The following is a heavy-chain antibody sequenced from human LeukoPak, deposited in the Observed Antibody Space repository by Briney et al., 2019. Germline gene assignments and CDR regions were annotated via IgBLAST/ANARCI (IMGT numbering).Heavy chain of an antibody. Sequence: SVKVSCKASGGTFSSYAISWVRQAPGQGLEWMGGIIPIFGTANYAQKFQGRVTITADESTSTAYMELSSLRSEDTAVYYCARGPYYYYGMDVWGQGTTSPSP. CDR2: IIPIFGTA. CDR3: ARGPYYYYGMDV. CDR1: GGTFSSYA. V-gene: IGHV1-69*13. J-gene: IGHJ6*02.